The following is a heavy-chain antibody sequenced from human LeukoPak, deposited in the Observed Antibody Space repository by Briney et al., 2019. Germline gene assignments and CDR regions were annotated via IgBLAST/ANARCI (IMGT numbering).Heavy chain of an antibody. D-gene: IGHD3-10*01. CDR1: GYTLTELS. CDR2: FDPEDGET. J-gene: IGHJ4*02. CDR3: ATGRLIFGSGSHPLDY. Sequence: ASVKVSCKASGYTLTELSMHWVRQAPGKGLEWMGGFDPEDGETIYAQKFQGRVTMTEDTSTDTAYMELSSLRSEDTAVYYCATGRLIFGSGSHPLDYWGQGTLVTVSS. V-gene: IGHV1-24*01.